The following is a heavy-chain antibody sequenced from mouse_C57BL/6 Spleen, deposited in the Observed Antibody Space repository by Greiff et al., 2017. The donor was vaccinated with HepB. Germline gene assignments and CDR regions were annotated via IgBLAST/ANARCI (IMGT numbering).Heavy chain of an antibody. CDR3: ARRELRDYFDY. J-gene: IGHJ2*01. Sequence: VQGVESGAELVKPGASVKISCKASGCAFSSYWMNWVKQRPGKGLEWIGQIYPGDGDTNYNGKFKGKATLTADKSSSTAYMQLSSLTSEDSAVYFCARRELRDYFDYWGQGTTLTVSS. CDR2: IYPGDGDT. CDR1: GCAFSSYW. D-gene: IGHD2-12*01. V-gene: IGHV1-80*01.